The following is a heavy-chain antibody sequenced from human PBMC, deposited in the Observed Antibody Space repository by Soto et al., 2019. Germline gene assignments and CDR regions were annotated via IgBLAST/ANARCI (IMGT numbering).Heavy chain of an antibody. J-gene: IGHJ4*02. V-gene: IGHV3-9*01. CDR2: ISWNSGSI. CDR3: AKDKTLSGWYAFDY. D-gene: IGHD6-19*01. Sequence: EVQLVESAGGLVQPGRSLRLSCAASGFTFDDYAMHWVRQAPGKGLEWVSGISWNSGSIGYADSVKGRFTISRDNAKNSLYLQMNSLRAEDTALYYCAKDKTLSGWYAFDYWGQGTLVTVSS. CDR1: GFTFDDYA.